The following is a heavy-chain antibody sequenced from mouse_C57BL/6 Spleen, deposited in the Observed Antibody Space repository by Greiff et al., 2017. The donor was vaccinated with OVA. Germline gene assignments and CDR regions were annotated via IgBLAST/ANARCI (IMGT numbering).Heavy chain of an antibody. CDR1: GFTFSDYG. Sequence: EVMLVESGGGLVKPGGSLKLSCAASGFTFSDYGMHWVRQAPEKGLEWVAYIRSGSSTIYYADTVKGRFNISRDNAKKTLFLQMTSLRSEDTAMDYCARPLIYYGDDGAFDYWGQGTTLTFSS. J-gene: IGHJ2*01. CDR2: IRSGSSTI. D-gene: IGHD2-2*01. CDR3: ARPLIYYGDDGAFDY. V-gene: IGHV5-17*01.